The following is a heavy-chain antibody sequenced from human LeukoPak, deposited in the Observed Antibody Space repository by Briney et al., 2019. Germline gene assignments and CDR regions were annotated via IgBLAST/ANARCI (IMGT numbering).Heavy chain of an antibody. J-gene: IGHJ6*03. V-gene: IGHV3-21*01. Sequence: GGSLRLSCAASGFTFSSYSMNWVRQAPGKGLEWVSPISSSSSYIYYADSVKGRFTISRDNAKNTLYLQMNSLRAEDTAVYYCARDCELCSSWYYYYYYMDVWGKGTTVTVSS. CDR1: GFTFSSYS. CDR3: ARDCELCSSWYYYYYYMDV. CDR2: ISSSSSYI. D-gene: IGHD6-13*01.